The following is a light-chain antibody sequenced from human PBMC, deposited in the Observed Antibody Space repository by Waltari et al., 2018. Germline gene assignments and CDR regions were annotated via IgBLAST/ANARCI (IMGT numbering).Light chain of an antibody. CDR1: QSVSSN. Sequence: EIGMTQSPATLSVSRGERATLPGRASQSVSSNLAWYQQKHGQAPRLLIYGAATRATGIPARFSCSGSGTDFTLTISSLHSEAFAVYYCQQYNNWPPWTFGQGTKVEIK. CDR3: QQYNNWPPWT. J-gene: IGKJ1*01. V-gene: IGKV3-15*01. CDR2: GAA.